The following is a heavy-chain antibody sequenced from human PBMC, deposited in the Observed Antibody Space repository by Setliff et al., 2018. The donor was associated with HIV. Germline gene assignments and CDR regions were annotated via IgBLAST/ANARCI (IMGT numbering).Heavy chain of an antibody. D-gene: IGHD5-12*01. CDR1: GGTFSSYA. CDR2: IIPILGTA. CDR3: APVRDGYNYFFDY. V-gene: IGHV1-69*05. Sequence: SVKVSCKASGGTFSSYAISWVRQAPGQGLEWMGGIIPILGTANYAQKFQGRVTITTDESTSTAYMELSSLRSEDTAVYYCAPVRDGYNYFFDYWGQGTLVTVSS. J-gene: IGHJ4*02.